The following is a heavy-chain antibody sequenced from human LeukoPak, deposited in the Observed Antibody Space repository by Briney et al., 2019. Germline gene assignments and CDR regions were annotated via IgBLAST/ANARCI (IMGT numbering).Heavy chain of an antibody. D-gene: IGHD5-24*01. CDR1: GYTFTSYG. V-gene: IGHV1-18*01. CDR2: ISAYNGNT. Sequence: ASVKVSCKASGYTFTSYGISWVRQAPGQGLEWMGWISAYNGNTNYAQKLQGRVTMTTDTSTSTAYMELRSLRSDDTAVYYCARDLQVGMATINAVHAFDIWGQGTMVTVSS. CDR3: ARDLQVGMATINAVHAFDI. J-gene: IGHJ3*02.